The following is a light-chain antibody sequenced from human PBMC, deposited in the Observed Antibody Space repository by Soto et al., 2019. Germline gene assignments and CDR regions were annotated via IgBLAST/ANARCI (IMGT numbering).Light chain of an antibody. CDR3: SSYTSSSTWV. CDR2: EVS. Sequence: QSVLTQPDSVSGSHGQSITISCTGTSSDVGGYNYVSWYQQHPGKAPKLMIYEVSNRPSGVSNLCSGSKSGNTASLTISGLQAEDEDDYYCSSYTSSSTWVFGGGTQLTVL. V-gene: IGLV2-14*01. J-gene: IGLJ3*02. CDR1: SSDVGGYNY.